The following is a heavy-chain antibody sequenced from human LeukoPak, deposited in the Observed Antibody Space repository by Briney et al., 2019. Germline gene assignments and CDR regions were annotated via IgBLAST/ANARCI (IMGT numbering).Heavy chain of an antibody. CDR2: VASSGTS. CDR3: ARVVRGVVTSNWFDP. D-gene: IGHD2-21*02. J-gene: IGHJ5*02. V-gene: IGHV4-59*01. Sequence: SETLSLTCTVSGDSLNTYYWTWIRQTPGKELEWIGFVASSGTSNYNPSLTSRVSISIDTSKNQFSLALPSVTPADTAVYYCARVVRGVVTSNWFDPWGQGTLVSVSS. CDR1: GDSLNTYY.